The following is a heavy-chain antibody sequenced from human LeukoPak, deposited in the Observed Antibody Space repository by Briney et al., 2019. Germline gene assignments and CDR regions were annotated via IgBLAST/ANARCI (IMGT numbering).Heavy chain of an antibody. CDR1: GVSFSGYY. D-gene: IGHD3/OR15-3a*01. CDR2: INHSGST. Sequence: SETLSLTCAVYGVSFSGYYWGWIRQPPGKGLEWIGEINHSGSTNYNPSLKSRVTISVDTSKNQFSLKLSSVTAADTAVYYCARGGPRGLAYWGQGALVTVSS. V-gene: IGHV4-34*01. CDR3: ARGGPRGLAY. J-gene: IGHJ4*02.